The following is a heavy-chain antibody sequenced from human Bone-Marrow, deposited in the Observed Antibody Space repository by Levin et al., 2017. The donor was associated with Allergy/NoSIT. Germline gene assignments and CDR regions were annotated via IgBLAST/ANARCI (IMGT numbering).Heavy chain of an antibody. V-gene: IGHV4-4*02. CDR2: IYHGGRT. D-gene: IGHD4-17*01. J-gene: IGHJ4*02. CDR1: GGSISSSTW. Sequence: SETLSLTCTVSGGSISSSTWWSWVRQSPGKGLEWFGEIYHGGRTNYNPSLKSRASMSVDKSKSQFSLKLSSVTAADTAVYYCARDPLDYGTNSGNYWGQGTLVTVSS. CDR3: ARDPLDYGTNSGNY.